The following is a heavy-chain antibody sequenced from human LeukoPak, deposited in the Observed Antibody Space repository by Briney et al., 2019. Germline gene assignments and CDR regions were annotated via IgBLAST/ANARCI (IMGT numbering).Heavy chain of an antibody. D-gene: IGHD3-10*01. Sequence: SETLSLTCTVSGGSISSYYWSWIRQPAGKGLEWIGHIYTSGSTNYNPSLKSRVTMSVDTSKNQFSLKLSSVTAADTAVYYCARDLGAMVRGVGVEFDPWGQGTLVTVSS. CDR3: ARDLGAMVRGVGVEFDP. CDR2: IYTSGST. CDR1: GGSISSYY. V-gene: IGHV4-4*07. J-gene: IGHJ5*02.